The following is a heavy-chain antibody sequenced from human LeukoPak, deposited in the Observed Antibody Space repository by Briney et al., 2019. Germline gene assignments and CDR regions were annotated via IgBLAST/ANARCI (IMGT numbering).Heavy chain of an antibody. V-gene: IGHV1-18*01. J-gene: IGHJ4*01. D-gene: IGHD5-18*01. CDR1: GYTFTNYD. Sequence: AAVKVSCKASGYTFTNYDISLVRQAPGQGLEWVGRIYAYNGKRKYAQKLQSRVTMSTDTSTSTASMERRSLRSDDTAVYFCARGYGYSHGLFDSWGHGNLVTVSS. CDR3: ARGYGYSHGLFDS. CDR2: IYAYNGKR.